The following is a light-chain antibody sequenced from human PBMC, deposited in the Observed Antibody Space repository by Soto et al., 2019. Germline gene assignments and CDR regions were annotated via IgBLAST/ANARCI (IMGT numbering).Light chain of an antibody. CDR2: DAS. Sequence: DIPMTQSPSTLSASVGDRVTITCRASQSISSWLAWYQQKPGKAPKLLIYDASSLESGVPSRFSGSGSGTEFTLTISSLQPDDFATYYCQQYNSYTQTFGQGTKVDI. V-gene: IGKV1-5*01. CDR1: QSISSW. J-gene: IGKJ1*01. CDR3: QQYNSYTQT.